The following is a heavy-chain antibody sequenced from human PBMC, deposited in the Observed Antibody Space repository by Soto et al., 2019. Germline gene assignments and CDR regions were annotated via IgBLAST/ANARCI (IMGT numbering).Heavy chain of an antibody. CDR1: GGTFSSYA. V-gene: IGHV1-69*06. Sequence: SVKVSCKASGGTFSSYAISWVRQAPGQGLEWMGGIIRIFGTANYAQKFQGRVTITADKSTSTAYMELSSLRSEETAVYYCATYYDFWSGYYSWFDPWGQGTLVTVSS. D-gene: IGHD3-3*01. CDR2: IIRIFGTA. J-gene: IGHJ5*02. CDR3: ATYYDFWSGYYSWFDP.